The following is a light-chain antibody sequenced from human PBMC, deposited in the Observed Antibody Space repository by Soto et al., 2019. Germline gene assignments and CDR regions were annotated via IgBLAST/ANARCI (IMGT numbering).Light chain of an antibody. CDR1: SSDVGTYNL. CDR2: ATS. V-gene: IGLV2-14*02. Sequence: QSVLTQPAAVSGSPGQSITISCTGTSSDVGTYNLVSWYQQYPGKAPKLMIYATSKRPSGVSNRFSGSKSGDTASLTISGLQAEDEADYYCTSYTTSSTLEVFGTGTKMTVL. J-gene: IGLJ1*01. CDR3: TSYTTSSTLEV.